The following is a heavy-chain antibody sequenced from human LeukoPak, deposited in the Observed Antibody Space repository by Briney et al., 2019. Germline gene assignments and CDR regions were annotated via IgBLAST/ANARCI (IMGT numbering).Heavy chain of an antibody. CDR1: GYTFISYG. CDR3: ARDPDISTNWFDP. D-gene: IGHD3-9*01. V-gene: IGHV1-18*01. CDR2: ISTYNGNT. Sequence: ASVKVSCKASGYTFISYGISWVRQAPGQGLEWMGWISTYNGNTNYAQKFQGRVTMTTDTSTGTAYMELRSLRSDDTAVYYCARDPDISTNWFDPWGQGTLVTVSS. J-gene: IGHJ5*02.